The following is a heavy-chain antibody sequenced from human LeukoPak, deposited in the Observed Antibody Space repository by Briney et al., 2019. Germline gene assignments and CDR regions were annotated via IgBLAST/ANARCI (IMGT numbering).Heavy chain of an antibody. Sequence: PSETLSLTCTVSGGSISSSTHYWGWVRQSPRKGLEWIGTIYYSGSTYYNPSLKSRVTISLDTSNNQFSLKLSSVTAADTAVYYCARSYSSSLDSDFDYWGQGTLVTVSS. CDR3: ARSYSSSLDSDFDY. V-gene: IGHV4-39*07. D-gene: IGHD6-13*01. CDR2: IYYSGST. CDR1: GGSISSSTHY. J-gene: IGHJ4*02.